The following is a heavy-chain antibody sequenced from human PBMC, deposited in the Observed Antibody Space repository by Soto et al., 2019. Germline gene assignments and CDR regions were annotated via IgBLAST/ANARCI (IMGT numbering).Heavy chain of an antibody. D-gene: IGHD6-19*01. V-gene: IGHV3-30*03. Sequence: QVQLVESGGGVVQPGMSLRLSCAASGYIFSDYGMHWVRQAPGKGLEWVALISYDGNNRHYAESVKGRFTISTENSKNTLYVQMNMLRAEDTAMYYCARDRLRAGAGTRGFLDSWGQGALVTVSS. CDR1: GYIFSDYG. CDR3: ARDRLRAGAGTRGFLDS. CDR2: ISYDGNNR. J-gene: IGHJ4*02.